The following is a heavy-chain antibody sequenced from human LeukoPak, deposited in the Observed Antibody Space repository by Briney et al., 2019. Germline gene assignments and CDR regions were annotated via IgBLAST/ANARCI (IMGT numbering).Heavy chain of an antibody. J-gene: IGHJ4*02. CDR3: ARDHYFKIDY. CDR1: GFILSHFV. V-gene: IGHV3-74*03. D-gene: IGHD3-10*01. CDR2: IPPNATPT. Sequence: PGGSLRVSRVHSGFILSHFVIHWVRQAPRRGRVCVPRIPPNATPTTYADSVQSRFTISRDTAKNTLYLQMNNLRAEDTAVYYCARDHYFKIDYWGQGTLVTVSS.